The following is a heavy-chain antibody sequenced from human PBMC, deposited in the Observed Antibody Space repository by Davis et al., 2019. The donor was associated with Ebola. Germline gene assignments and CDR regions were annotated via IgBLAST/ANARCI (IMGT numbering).Heavy chain of an antibody. CDR3: ARTYYYGSGSYYKYYYGMDV. CDR2: INPSGGST. Sequence: AASVKVSCKASGYTFTSYYMHWVRQAPGQGLEWMGIINPSGGSTSYAQKFQGRVTMTRDTSTSTVYMELSSLRSEDTAVYYCARTYYYGSGSYYKYYYGMDVWGQGTTVTVSS. D-gene: IGHD3-10*01. V-gene: IGHV1-46*01. CDR1: GYTFTSYY. J-gene: IGHJ6*02.